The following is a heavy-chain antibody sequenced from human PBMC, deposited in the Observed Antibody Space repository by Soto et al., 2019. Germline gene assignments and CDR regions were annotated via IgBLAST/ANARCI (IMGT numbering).Heavy chain of an antibody. CDR3: ARSTYYDFWSGYYLHYYGMDV. CDR2: IIPIFGTA. CDR1: GGTFSSYA. J-gene: IGHJ6*02. D-gene: IGHD3-3*01. Sequence: SVKVSCKASGGTFSSYAISWVRQAPGQGLEWMGGIIPIFGTANYAQKFQGRVTITADESTSTAYMELSSLRSEDTAVYYCARSTYYDFWSGYYLHYYGMDVWGQGTKVTVYS. V-gene: IGHV1-69*13.